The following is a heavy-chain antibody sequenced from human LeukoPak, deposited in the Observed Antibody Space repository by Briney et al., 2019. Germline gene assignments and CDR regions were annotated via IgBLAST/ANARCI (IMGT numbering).Heavy chain of an antibody. D-gene: IGHD3-3*01. J-gene: IGHJ4*02. CDR2: ISWNSGSI. CDR3: AKAPRYDFWSENEGYYFDY. V-gene: IGHV3-9*01. Sequence: GGSLRLSCAASGFTFDDYAMHWVRQAPGKGLEWVSGISWNSGSIGYADSVKGRFTISRDNAKNSLYLQMNSLRAEDTALYYCAKAPRYDFWSENEGYYFDYWGQGTLVTVSS. CDR1: GFTFDDYA.